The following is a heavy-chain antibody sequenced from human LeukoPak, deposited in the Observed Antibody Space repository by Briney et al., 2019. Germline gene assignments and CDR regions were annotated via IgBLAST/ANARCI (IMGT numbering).Heavy chain of an antibody. CDR1: GYTFTGYY. CDR3: ARDKAGITGTTGAFDI. Sequence: ASVKVSCKASGYTFTGYYMHGVRQAPGQGLEWMRWINPNSGGTNYAQKFQGRVTMTRDTSISTAYMELSRLRSDDTAVYYCARDKAGITGTTGAFDIWGQGTMVTVSS. D-gene: IGHD1-20*01. V-gene: IGHV1-2*02. CDR2: INPNSGGT. J-gene: IGHJ3*02.